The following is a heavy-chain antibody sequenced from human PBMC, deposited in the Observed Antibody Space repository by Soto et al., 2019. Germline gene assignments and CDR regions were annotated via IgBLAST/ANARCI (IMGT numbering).Heavy chain of an antibody. CDR3: ASSIAAAGDRAFDI. J-gene: IGHJ3*02. D-gene: IGHD6-13*01. Sequence: QVQLVESGGGVVQPGRSLRLSCAASGFTFSSYGMHWVRQAPGKGLEWVAVIWYDGSNKYYADSVKGRFTISRDNSKNTLYLQMNSLRAEDTAVYYCASSIAAAGDRAFDIWGQGTMVTVSS. CDR2: IWYDGSNK. V-gene: IGHV3-33*01. CDR1: GFTFSSYG.